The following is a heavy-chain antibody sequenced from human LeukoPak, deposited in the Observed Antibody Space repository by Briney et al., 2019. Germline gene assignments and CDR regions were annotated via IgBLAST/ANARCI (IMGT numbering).Heavy chain of an antibody. CDR2: TRYDGSNK. D-gene: IGHD3-10*01. J-gene: IGHJ4*02. Sequence: SGGSLRLSCAASGFTFSSYGMHWVRQAPGKGLEWVAFTRYDGSNKYYADSVKGRFTISRDNSKNTLCLQMNSLRAEDTAVYYCAKGRGYYGSGVPPLDYWGQGTLVTVSS. V-gene: IGHV3-30*02. CDR1: GFTFSSYG. CDR3: AKGRGYYGSGVPPLDY.